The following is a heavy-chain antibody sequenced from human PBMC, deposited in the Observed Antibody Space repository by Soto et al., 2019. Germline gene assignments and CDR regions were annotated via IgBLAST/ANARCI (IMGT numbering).Heavy chain of an antibody. Sequence: SETLSLTCTVSGASISYGGFSWSWIRQSPGKGLEWIGYISHLESTYFHPSFKSRLTMSIDRTRNQFSLKLSSVTAADMAVYYCARGGGYDSFDYWGQGVLGTVSS. CDR1: GASISYGGFS. D-gene: IGHD5-12*01. J-gene: IGHJ4*02. CDR3: ARGGGYDSFDY. CDR2: ISHLEST. V-gene: IGHV4-30-2*06.